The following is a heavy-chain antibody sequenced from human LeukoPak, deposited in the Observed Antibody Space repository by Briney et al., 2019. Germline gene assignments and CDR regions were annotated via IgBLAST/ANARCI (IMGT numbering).Heavy chain of an antibody. CDR3: ASNAMVRGVIIPSFY. J-gene: IGHJ4*02. D-gene: IGHD3-10*01. Sequence: SETLSLTCTVSGGSISSYYWSWIRQPPGKGLEWIGYIYYSGSTNYNPSLKSRVTISVDTSKNQFSLKLSSVTAADTAVYYCASNAMVRGVIIPSFYWGQGTLVTVSS. V-gene: IGHV4-59*01. CDR2: IYYSGST. CDR1: GGSISSYY.